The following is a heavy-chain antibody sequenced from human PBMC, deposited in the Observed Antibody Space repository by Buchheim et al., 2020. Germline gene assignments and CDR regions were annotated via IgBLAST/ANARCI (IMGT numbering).Heavy chain of an antibody. D-gene: IGHD3-3*01. CDR3: DKIWSGYSGADY. Sequence: DVQLLQSGGGLVQPGGSLRLSCAASGFTMSSDGMSWVRQAPGKGLEWVATIDAGGNSFYADSAKGRLTISRDDSKNTLYLQMNNLRAEDTAVYYCDKIWSGYSGADYWGQGTL. J-gene: IGHJ4*02. V-gene: IGHV3-23*01. CDR1: GFTMSSDG. CDR2: IDAGGNS.